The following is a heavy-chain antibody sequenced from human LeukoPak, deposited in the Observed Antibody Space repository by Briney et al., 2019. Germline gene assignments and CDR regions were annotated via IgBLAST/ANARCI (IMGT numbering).Heavy chain of an antibody. CDR1: GDSVSINSAA. V-gene: IGHV6-1*01. CDR2: TYYRSKWYN. CDR3: ARGGYYDFWSGYSNWFDP. D-gene: IGHD3-3*01. Sequence: SQTLSLTFAISGDSVSINSAAWNWIRQSPSRGLEWLGSTYYRSKWYNDYAVSVKSRITINPDTSKNQFSLQLNSVTPEDTAVYYCARGGYYDFWSGYSNWFDPWGQGTLVTVSS. J-gene: IGHJ5*02.